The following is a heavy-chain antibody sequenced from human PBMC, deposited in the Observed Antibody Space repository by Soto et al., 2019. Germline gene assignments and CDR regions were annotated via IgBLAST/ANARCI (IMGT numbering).Heavy chain of an antibody. CDR3: ARVGSSSWTHYYYYGMDV. CDR2: IIPIFGTA. D-gene: IGHD6-13*01. CDR1: GGTFSSYA. V-gene: IGHV1-69*01. J-gene: IGHJ6*02. Sequence: QVQLVQSGAEVKKPGSSVKVSRKASGGTFSSYAISWVRQAPGQGLEWMGGIIPIFGTANYAQKFQGRVTITADESTSTAYMELSSLRSEDTAVYYCARVGSSSWTHYYYYGMDVWGQGTTVTVSS.